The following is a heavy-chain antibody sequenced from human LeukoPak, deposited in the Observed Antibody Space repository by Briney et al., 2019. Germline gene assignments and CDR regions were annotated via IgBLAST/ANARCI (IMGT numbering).Heavy chain of an antibody. Sequence: SQTLSLTCTVSGGSISSGGYYWSWIRQHPGKGLEWIGYIYYSGSTYYNPSLKSRVTISVDTSKNQFSLKLSSVTAADTAVYYCARAHRDNYYDSSGYYYVGAFDIWGQGTMVTVSS. CDR3: ARAHRDNYYDSSGYYYVGAFDI. CDR2: IYYSGST. J-gene: IGHJ3*02. V-gene: IGHV4-31*03. CDR1: GGSISSGGYY. D-gene: IGHD3-22*01.